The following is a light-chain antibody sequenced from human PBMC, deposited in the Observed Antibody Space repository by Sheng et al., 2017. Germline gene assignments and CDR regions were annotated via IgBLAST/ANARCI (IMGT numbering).Light chain of an antibody. CDR3: QHYGSSPT. CDR1: RSVASNY. V-gene: IGKV3-20*01. J-gene: IGKJ4*01. CDR2: GAS. Sequence: EIVLTQSPGTLSLSPGERATLSCRASRSVASNYLAWYQLKPGQAPRLLIYGASSRATDVPDRFSGSGSGTDFTLTISRLESEDFAVYYCQHYGSSPTFGGGTKVEI.